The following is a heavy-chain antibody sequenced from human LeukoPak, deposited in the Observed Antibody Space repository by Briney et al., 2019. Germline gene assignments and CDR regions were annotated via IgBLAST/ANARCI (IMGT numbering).Heavy chain of an antibody. CDR3: ARGFPTVTTGYYYYYMDV. CDR2: INPNSGGT. CDR1: GYTFTGYY. V-gene: IGHV1-2*02. Sequence: GASVKVSCKASGYTFTGYYMHWVRQAPRQGLEWMGWINPNSGGTNYAQKFQGRVTMTRDTSISTAYMELSRLRSDETAVYYCARGFPTVTTGYYYYYMDVWGKGTTVTVSS. D-gene: IGHD4-11*01. J-gene: IGHJ6*03.